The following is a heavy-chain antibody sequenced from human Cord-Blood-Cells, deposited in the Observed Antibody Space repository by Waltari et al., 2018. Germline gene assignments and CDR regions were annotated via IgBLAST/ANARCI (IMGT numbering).Heavy chain of an antibody. CDR2: IYHSGST. D-gene: IGHD6-6*01. CDR1: GYSISSGYY. J-gene: IGHJ6*02. V-gene: IGHV4-38-2*02. CDR3: ARDGSSSGNYGMDV. Sequence: QVQLQESGPGLVKPSETLSLTCAVSGYSISSGYYWGWIRQPPGKGLEWIGSIYHSGSTYCNPSLKSRVTISVDTSKNQFSLKLSSVTAADTAVYYCARDGSSSGNYGMDVWGQGTTVTVSS.